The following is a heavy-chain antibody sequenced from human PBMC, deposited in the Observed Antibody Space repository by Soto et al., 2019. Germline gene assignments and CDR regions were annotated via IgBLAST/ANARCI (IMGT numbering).Heavy chain of an antibody. CDR2: INHSGST. Sequence: SETLSLTCAVYGGSFSGYYGGWFGRPPGKGLEWIGEINHSGSTNYNPSLKSRVTISVDTSKNQFSLKLSSVTAADTAVYYCARRGYSYGYYYYYGMDVWGQGTTVTVSS. J-gene: IGHJ6*02. V-gene: IGHV4-34*01. CDR1: GGSFSGYY. D-gene: IGHD5-18*01. CDR3: ARRGYSYGYYYYYGMDV.